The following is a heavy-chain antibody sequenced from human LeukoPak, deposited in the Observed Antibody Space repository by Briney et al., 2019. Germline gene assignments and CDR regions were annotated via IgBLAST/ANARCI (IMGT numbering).Heavy chain of an antibody. Sequence: GGSLRLSCAASGFNFDDFAMHWVRQAPGKGLEWVSGISWNSGNIGYADSVKGRFTISRDNAQNSLYLQMNSLSAEDTAFYYCAKDKDGYASGWYGDWGQGTPVIVSS. CDR2: ISWNSGNI. V-gene: IGHV3-9*01. CDR3: AKDKDGYASGWYGD. D-gene: IGHD6-19*01. CDR1: GFNFDDFA. J-gene: IGHJ4*02.